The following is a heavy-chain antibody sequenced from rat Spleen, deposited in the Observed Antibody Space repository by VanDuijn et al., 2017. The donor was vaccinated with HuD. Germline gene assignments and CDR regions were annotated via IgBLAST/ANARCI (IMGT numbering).Heavy chain of an antibody. Sequence: EVQLVESDGDLVQPGRSLKLSCAASGFNFNDYWMGWVRQAPGKGLEWIGEINKDSSIIKYSPSLKDKFIISRDNAQNTLYLQMSKLGSEDTAIYYCVREDAGVNYWGQGVMVTVSS. CDR2: INKDSSII. D-gene: IGHD4-4*01. CDR3: VREDAGVNY. V-gene: IGHV4-2*01. CDR1: GFNFNDYW. J-gene: IGHJ2*01.